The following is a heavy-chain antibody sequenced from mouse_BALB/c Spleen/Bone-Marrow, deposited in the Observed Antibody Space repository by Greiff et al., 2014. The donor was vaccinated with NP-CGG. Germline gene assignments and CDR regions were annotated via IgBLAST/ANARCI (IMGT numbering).Heavy chain of an antibody. D-gene: IGHD2-1*01. CDR2: ISNLAYSI. J-gene: IGHJ4*01. CDR3: ARETTRGAIDY. Sequence: VQLQQSGGALVQPGGSRKLSCAASGFTFSDYGMAWVRQAPGKGPEWVAFISNLAYSIYYTDTVTGRFTISRENAKNTLYLEMSSLRSEDTAMYYCARETTRGAIDYWGQGTSATVSS. V-gene: IGHV5-15*02. CDR1: GFTFSDYG.